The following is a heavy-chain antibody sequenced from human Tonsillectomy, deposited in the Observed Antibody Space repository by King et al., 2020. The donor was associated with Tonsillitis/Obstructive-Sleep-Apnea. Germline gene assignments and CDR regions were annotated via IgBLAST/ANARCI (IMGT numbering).Heavy chain of an antibody. V-gene: IGHV4-39*01. Sequence: QLQESGPGLVKPSETLSLTCTVSGGSISSSSYYWGWIRQPPGKGLEWIGSIYYSGSTYYNPSLKSRVTISVDTSKNQFSLKLSSVTAADTAVYYCARAPRTQYQLSIKEYYYMDVWGKGTTVTVSS. D-gene: IGHD2-2*01. CDR1: GGSISSSSYY. CDR2: IYYSGST. CDR3: ARAPRTQYQLSIKEYYYMDV. J-gene: IGHJ6*03.